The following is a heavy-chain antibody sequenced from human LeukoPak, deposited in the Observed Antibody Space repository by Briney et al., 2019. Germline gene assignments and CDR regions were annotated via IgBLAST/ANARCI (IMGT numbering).Heavy chain of an antibody. CDR3: AKSIAVAGNDAFDV. CDR1: RGSISSSFYY. J-gene: IGHJ3*01. V-gene: IGHV4-39*07. CDR2: IYYSGST. D-gene: IGHD6-19*01. Sequence: KPSETLSLTCTVSRGSISSSFYYWGWIRQPPGKGLEWIGSIYYSGSTYYNPSLKRRVTISVDTSKNQFSLKLTSVTAADTAVYYCAKSIAVAGNDAFDVWGQGTMATVSS.